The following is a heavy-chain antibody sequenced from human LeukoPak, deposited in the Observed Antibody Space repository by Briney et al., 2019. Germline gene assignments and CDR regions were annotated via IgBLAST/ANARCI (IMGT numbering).Heavy chain of an antibody. V-gene: IGHV1-8*03. J-gene: IGHJ4*02. Sequence: ASVKVSCKASGYTFTSYDINWVRQATGQGLEWMGWMNPNSGNTGYAQKFQGRVTITRNTSISTAYIELSSLRSEDTAVYYCARGLASSGYYVDYWGQGTLVTVSS. CDR1: GYTFTSYD. CDR3: ARGLASSGYYVDY. D-gene: IGHD3-22*01. CDR2: MNPNSGNT.